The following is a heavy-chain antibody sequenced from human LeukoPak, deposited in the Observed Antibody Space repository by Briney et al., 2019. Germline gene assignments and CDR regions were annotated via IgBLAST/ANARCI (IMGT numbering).Heavy chain of an antibody. J-gene: IGHJ4*02. V-gene: IGHV4-4*07. CDR1: VDSINSFY. D-gene: IGHD5-18*01. CDR2: IYTSGST. CDR3: ARGDVDTAMARY. Sequence: SETLSLTCTVSVDSINSFYWSWIRQPAGKGLEWIWRIYTSGSTNYSPSLKSRVTMSVDTSKNQFSLKLSSVTAADTAVYYCARGDVDTAMARYWGQGTLVTVSS.